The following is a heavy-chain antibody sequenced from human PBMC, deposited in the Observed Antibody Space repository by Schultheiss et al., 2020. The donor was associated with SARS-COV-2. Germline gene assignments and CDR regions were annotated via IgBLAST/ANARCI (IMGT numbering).Heavy chain of an antibody. CDR2: IYHSGST. Sequence: GSLRLSCTVSGGSISSTTYYWGWIRQPPGKGLEWIGSIYHSGSTYYNPSLKSRVTISVDTSKNQFSLKLSSVTAADTAVYYCASGVYRFLEWQERDYWGQGTLVTVSS. V-gene: IGHV4-39*01. CDR1: GGSISSTTYY. D-gene: IGHD3-3*01. J-gene: IGHJ4*02. CDR3: ASGVYRFLEWQERDY.